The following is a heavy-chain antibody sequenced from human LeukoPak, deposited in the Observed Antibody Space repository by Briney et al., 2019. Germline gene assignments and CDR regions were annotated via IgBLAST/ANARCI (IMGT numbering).Heavy chain of an antibody. Sequence: ASVKVSCRASGYTFTGYYMHWVRQAPGQGLEWMGWINPNSGGTNYAQKFQGRVTMTRDTSISTAYMELSRLRSDDTAVYYCARVVVPAAPLDYWGQGTLVTVSS. CDR3: ARVVVPAAPLDY. J-gene: IGHJ4*02. D-gene: IGHD2-2*01. CDR1: GYTFTGYY. CDR2: INPNSGGT. V-gene: IGHV1-2*02.